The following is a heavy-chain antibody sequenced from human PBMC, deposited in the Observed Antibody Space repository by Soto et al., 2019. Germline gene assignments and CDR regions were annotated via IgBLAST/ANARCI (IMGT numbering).Heavy chain of an antibody. Sequence: QVQLVQSGAEVKKPGASVKVSCKASGYTFTSYGISWVRQAPGQGLEWMGWISAYNGNTNYAQKLQGRVTMTTDTPTSTAYMELRSPRSDDTAVYYCARDGSDYDYVWGSYRPPKRGDYWGQGTLVTVSS. CDR1: GYTFTSYG. D-gene: IGHD3-16*02. CDR2: ISAYNGNT. CDR3: ARDGSDYDYVWGSYRPPKRGDY. V-gene: IGHV1-18*01. J-gene: IGHJ4*02.